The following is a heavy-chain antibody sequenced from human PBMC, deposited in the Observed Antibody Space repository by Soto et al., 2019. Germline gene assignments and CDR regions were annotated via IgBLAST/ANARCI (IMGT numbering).Heavy chain of an antibody. J-gene: IGHJ1*01. D-gene: IGHD3-22*01. CDR3: AKDGGYYDSSGQQDPQKYFQH. V-gene: IGHV3-23*01. CDR2: ISGSGGST. Sequence: EVQLLESGGGLVQPGGSLRLSCAASGFTFSSYAMSWVRQAPGKGLEWVSAISGSGGSTYYADSVKGRFTISRDNSKNTLYLQMNSLRAEDTAVYYCAKDGGYYDSSGQQDPQKYFQHWGQGTLVTVSS. CDR1: GFTFSSYA.